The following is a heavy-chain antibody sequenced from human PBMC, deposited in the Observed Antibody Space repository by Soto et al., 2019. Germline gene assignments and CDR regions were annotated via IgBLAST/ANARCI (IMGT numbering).Heavy chain of an antibody. D-gene: IGHD2-2*01. J-gene: IGHJ6*02. CDR3: ARQNRYCSSTSCYRDYYYYVMDV. CDR1: GYSFTSYW. CDR2: IYPGDSDT. V-gene: IGHV5-51*01. Sequence: PGESLKISCKGSGYSFTSYWIDWVRQMPGKGLEWMGIIYPGDSDTRYSPSFQGQVTISADKSISTAYLQWSSLKASDTAMYYCARQNRYCSSTSCYRDYYYYVMDVWGQGTTVTVSS.